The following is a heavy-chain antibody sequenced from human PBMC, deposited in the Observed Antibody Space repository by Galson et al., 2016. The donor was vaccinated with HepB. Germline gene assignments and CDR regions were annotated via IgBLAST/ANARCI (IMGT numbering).Heavy chain of an antibody. CDR2: ISYTGGT. J-gene: IGHJ5*02. CDR3: VRDSQINWFYL. CDR1: GDSISGSAYY. Sequence: ETLSLTCSVSGDSISGSAYYWGWIRQPPGKGLEWIGTISYTGGTSYNSSLKSRVAISVDTTKNHFSLELTSVTAADTAVYFCVRDSQINWFYLWGQGTRVTVSS. V-gene: IGHV4-39*02.